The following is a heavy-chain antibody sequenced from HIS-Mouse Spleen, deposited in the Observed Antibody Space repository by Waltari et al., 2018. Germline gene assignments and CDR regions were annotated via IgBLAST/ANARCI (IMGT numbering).Heavy chain of an antibody. Sequence: QLQLQESGPGLVTPSETLSLTCPVSGGATTSSSYYWVWLRQPPGKGLEWIGSIYYSGSTYYNPSLKSRVTISVDTSKNQFSLKLSSVTAADTAVYYCAREIPYSSSWYDWYFDLWGRGTLVTVSS. V-gene: IGHV4-39*07. J-gene: IGHJ2*01. CDR3: AREIPYSSSWYDWYFDL. CDR2: IYYSGST. D-gene: IGHD6-13*01. CDR1: GGATTSSSYY.